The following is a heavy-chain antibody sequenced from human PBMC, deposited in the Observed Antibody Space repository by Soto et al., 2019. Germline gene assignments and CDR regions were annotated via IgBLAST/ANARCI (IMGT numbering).Heavy chain of an antibody. Sequence: PGGSLRLSCAASGFTFSSYSMNWVRQAPGKGLEWVSSISSSSSYIYYADSVKGRFTISRDNAKNSLYLQMNSLRAEDTAVYYCARVGGGYQLLHAFDIWGQGTMVTVSS. CDR2: ISSSSSYI. CDR1: GFTFSSYS. CDR3: ARVGGGYQLLHAFDI. V-gene: IGHV3-21*01. D-gene: IGHD2-2*01. J-gene: IGHJ3*02.